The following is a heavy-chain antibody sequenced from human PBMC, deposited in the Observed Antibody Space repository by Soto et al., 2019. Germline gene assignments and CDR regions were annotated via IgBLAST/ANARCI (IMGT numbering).Heavy chain of an antibody. V-gene: IGHV4-39*01. CDR1: GGSISSSSDY. D-gene: IGHD2-2*01. Sequence: QVQLQESGPGLVKPSETLSLTCTVSGGSISSSSDYWGWIRQTPGKGLEWIGTIYYMGIAYYNPSLRSRVTIAIDTSKNQFSLKLSSVTAADTAIYYCARRAYQVIGWFHPWGQGTLVTVSS. CDR3: ARRAYQVIGWFHP. J-gene: IGHJ5*02. CDR2: IYYMGIA.